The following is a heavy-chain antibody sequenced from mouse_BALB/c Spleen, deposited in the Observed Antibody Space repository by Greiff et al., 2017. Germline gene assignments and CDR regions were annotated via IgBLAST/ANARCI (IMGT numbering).Heavy chain of an antibody. CDR3: ASYYGNWFAY. J-gene: IGHJ3*01. CDR1: GDSITSGYY. Sequence: EVQLQQSGPSLVKPSQTLSLTCSVTGDSITSGYYWNWIRQFPGNKLEWMGYISYDGSNNYNPSLKNRISITRDTSKNQFFLKLNSVTTEDTATYYCASYYGNWFAYWGQGTLVTVSA. V-gene: IGHV3-6*02. CDR2: ISYDGSN. D-gene: IGHD2-1*01.